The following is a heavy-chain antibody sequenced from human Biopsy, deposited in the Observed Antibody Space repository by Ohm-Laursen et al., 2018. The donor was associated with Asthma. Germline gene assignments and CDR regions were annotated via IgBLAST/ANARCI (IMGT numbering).Heavy chain of an antibody. CDR1: GFSVSSNY. CDR2: IYSGGST. CDR3: ARGDSSNWSHYYFDY. V-gene: IGHV3-53*01. J-gene: IGHJ4*02. D-gene: IGHD3-22*01. Sequence: SLRLSCAASGFSVSSNYMSWVRQAPGKGLEWVSVIYSGGSTYYADSVKGRFTISRDNSKNTLYLQMHSLRAEDTAVYYCARGDSSNWSHYYFDYWGQGTLVTVSS.